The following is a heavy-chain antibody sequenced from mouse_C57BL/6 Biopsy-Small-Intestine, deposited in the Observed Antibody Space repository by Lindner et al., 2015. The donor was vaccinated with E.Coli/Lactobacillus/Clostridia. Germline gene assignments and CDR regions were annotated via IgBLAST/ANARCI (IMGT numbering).Heavy chain of an antibody. Sequence: VQLQESGAELARPGASVKLSCKASGYTFTSYGISWVKQKTGQGLEWIGEIYPRNGNSYYNEKFKDKATLTADKSSSTAYMQLSSLTSEDSAVYFCARGTPRYYLDYWGQGTTLTVSS. D-gene: IGHD3-3*01. CDR2: IYPRNGNS. CDR1: GYTFTSYG. CDR3: ARGTPRYYLDY. V-gene: IGHV1-81*01. J-gene: IGHJ2*01.